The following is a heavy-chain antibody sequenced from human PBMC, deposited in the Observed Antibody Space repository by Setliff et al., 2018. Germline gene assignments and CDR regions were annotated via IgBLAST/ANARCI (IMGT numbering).Heavy chain of an antibody. D-gene: IGHD2-2*01. V-gene: IGHV4-4*08. Sequence: SETLSLTCSVAGGSMTDFFWHWFRRPPGKGLEWIGYIYTKGGTNYSPSLKSRVTMSVDRSRNQFSLTLSSVSAADMAVYYCVRTFNGSPADRWGQGTLVTVSS. J-gene: IGHJ5*02. CDR3: VRTFNGSPADR. CDR1: GGSMTDFF. CDR2: IYTKGGT.